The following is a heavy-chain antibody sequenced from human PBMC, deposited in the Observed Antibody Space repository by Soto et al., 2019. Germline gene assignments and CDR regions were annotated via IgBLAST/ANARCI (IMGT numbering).Heavy chain of an antibody. CDR3: AKGVPYSTGWKFFDY. Sequence: PGWSLRLSCASSVFTFSSYAMSWVRQAPGKGLEWVSAISGSGGSTYYADSVKGRFTISRDNSKNTLYLQMNSLRVEDTALYYCAKGVPYSTGWKFFDYWGQGTLVTVSS. V-gene: IGHV3-23*01. CDR2: ISGSGGST. CDR1: VFTFSSYA. D-gene: IGHD6-19*01. J-gene: IGHJ4*02.